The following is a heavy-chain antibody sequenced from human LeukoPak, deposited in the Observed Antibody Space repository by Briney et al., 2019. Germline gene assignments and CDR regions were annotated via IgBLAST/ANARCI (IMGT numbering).Heavy chain of an antibody. D-gene: IGHD3-16*02. CDR3: ARDGGPGYYDYVWGSYRYLAYFDY. Sequence: SETLSLTCTVSGGSISSSSYYWGWIRQPPGKGLEWIGSIYYSGSTYYNPSLKSRVTISVDTSKNQFSLKLSSVTAADTAVYYCARDGGPGYYDYVWGSYRYLAYFDYWGQGTLVTVSS. J-gene: IGHJ4*02. CDR1: GGSISSSSYY. V-gene: IGHV4-39*07. CDR2: IYYSGST.